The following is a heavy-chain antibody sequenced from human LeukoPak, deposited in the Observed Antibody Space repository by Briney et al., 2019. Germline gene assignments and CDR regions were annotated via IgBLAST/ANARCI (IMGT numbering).Heavy chain of an antibody. CDR2: FYNSGGT. V-gene: IGHV4-39*01. J-gene: IGHJ4*02. CDR3: ARHPYYYDSSFYYLPVHFDY. CDR1: GDSISSSENY. Sequence: SETLSLTCTVSGDSISSSENYWGWTRQPPGKGLEWIGSFYNSGGTYYTPSLKSRVTIFIDTSRNQFSLRLSSVTAADTAVYYCARHPYYYDSSFYYLPVHFDYWGQGILVTVSS. D-gene: IGHD3-22*01.